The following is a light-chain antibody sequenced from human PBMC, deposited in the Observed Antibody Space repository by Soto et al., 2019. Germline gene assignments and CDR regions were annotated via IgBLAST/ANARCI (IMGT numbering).Light chain of an antibody. J-gene: IGLJ1*01. CDR2: EVS. V-gene: IGLV2-14*01. CDR3: CSSTSSTPYV. CDR1: SSDVGAYNY. Sequence: QSALTQPASVSGSLGQSITISCTGTSSDVGAYNYVSWYQQQPGKAPKLMISEVSNRPSGVSNRFSGSKSGNTASLIISGLQAEDEADYSCCSSTSSTPYVFGTGKKVTV.